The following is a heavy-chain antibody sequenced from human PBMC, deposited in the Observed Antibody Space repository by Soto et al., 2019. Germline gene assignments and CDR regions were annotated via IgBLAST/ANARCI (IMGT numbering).Heavy chain of an antibody. J-gene: IGHJ4*03. CDR2: LIPIFGTA. V-gene: IGHV1-69*13. CDR3: ARSRSYYDILTGSREG. D-gene: IGHD3-9*01. CDR1: GDTNMSYP. Sequence: SSLTLSCEAAGDTNMSYPISCLREDPGKGLEWMGGLIPIFGTANYEQKFQGRVTITADEYTSTAYMELSSLRSEDTAVYYCARSRSYYDILTGSREGWRQGTLVTVS.